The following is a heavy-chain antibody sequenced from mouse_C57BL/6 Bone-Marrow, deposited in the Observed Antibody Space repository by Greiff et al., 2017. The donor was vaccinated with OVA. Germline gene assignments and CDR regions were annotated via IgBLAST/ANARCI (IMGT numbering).Heavy chain of an antibody. D-gene: IGHD1-1*01. CDR1: GFTFSDYG. Sequence: EVKLVESGGGLVKPGGSLKLSCAASGFTFSDYGMHWVRQAPEKGLEWVAYISSGSSTIYYADTVKGRFTISRDNAKNTLFLQMTSLRSEVTAMYYCARSSSYWYFDVWGTGTTVTVSS. V-gene: IGHV5-17*01. CDR2: ISSGSSTI. J-gene: IGHJ1*03. CDR3: ARSSSYWYFDV.